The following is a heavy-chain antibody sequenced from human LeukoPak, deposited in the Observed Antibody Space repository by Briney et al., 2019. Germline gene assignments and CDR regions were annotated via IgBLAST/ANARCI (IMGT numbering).Heavy chain of an antibody. V-gene: IGHV3-9*01. CDR1: GFTFDDYA. J-gene: IGHJ4*02. D-gene: IGHD5-18*01. CDR3: AKDVGTTMDPTFDY. CDR2: ISWNSGSI. Sequence: PGGSLRLSCAASGFTFDDYAMHWVRQAPGKGLEWVSGISWNSGSIGYADSVKGRFTISRDNAKNALYLQMNSLRAEDTAIYFCAKDVGTTMDPTFDYWGQGTLVTVSS.